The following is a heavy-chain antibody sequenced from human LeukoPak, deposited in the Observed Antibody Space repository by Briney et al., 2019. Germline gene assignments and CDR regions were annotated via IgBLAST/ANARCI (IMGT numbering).Heavy chain of an antibody. V-gene: IGHV1-69*05. D-gene: IGHD6-6*01. Sequence: SVKVSCKASGGTFSSYAISWVRQAPGQGLEWVGGIIPIFGTANYAQKFQGRVTITTDESTSTAYMELSSLRSEDTAVYYCARESGQLVTVGNWFDPWGQGTLVTVSS. CDR1: GGTFSSYA. CDR2: IIPIFGTA. J-gene: IGHJ5*02. CDR3: ARESGQLVTVGNWFDP.